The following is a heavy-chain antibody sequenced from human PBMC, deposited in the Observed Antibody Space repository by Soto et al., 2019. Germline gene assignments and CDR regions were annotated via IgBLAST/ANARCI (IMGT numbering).Heavy chain of an antibody. CDR1: GGSISSGGYY. CDR3: ARGPLQAYPYYYYYGMDV. V-gene: IGHV4-31*03. J-gene: IGHJ6*02. CDR2: IYYSGST. D-gene: IGHD4-4*01. Sequence: SETLSLTCTVSGGSISSGGYYWSWIRQHPGKDLEWIGYIYYSGSTYYNPSLKSRVTISVDTSKNQFSLKLSSVTAADTAVYYCARGPLQAYPYYYYYGMDVWGQGTTVTVSS.